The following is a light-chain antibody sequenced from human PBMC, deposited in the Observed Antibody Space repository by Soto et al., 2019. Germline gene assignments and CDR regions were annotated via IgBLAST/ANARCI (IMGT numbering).Light chain of an antibody. CDR1: QGISNY. CDR3: QKYYSAPST. CDR2: DAS. J-gene: IGKJ1*01. Sequence: DIQMTQSPSSLSASVRDRVTITCRASQGISNYLAWYHQKPGKVPKLLIYDASTLQSWVPTRFSGSGSGTDFTLTISSLEPEDFATYYCQKYYSAPSTFGQGTKVDIK. V-gene: IGKV1-27*01.